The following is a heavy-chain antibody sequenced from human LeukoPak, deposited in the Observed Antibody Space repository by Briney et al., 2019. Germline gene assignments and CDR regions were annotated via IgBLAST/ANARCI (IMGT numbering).Heavy chain of an antibody. CDR2: IIPIFGTA. Sequence: ASVKVSCKASGGTFSSYAISWVRQAPGQGLEWMGGIIPIFGTANYAQKFQGRVTITTDESTSTAYMELSSLRSEDTAVYYCARDYYDSSGYYYQNWFDPWGQETLVTVSS. CDR3: ARDYYDSSGYYYQNWFDP. CDR1: GGTFSSYA. V-gene: IGHV1-69*05. J-gene: IGHJ5*02. D-gene: IGHD3-22*01.